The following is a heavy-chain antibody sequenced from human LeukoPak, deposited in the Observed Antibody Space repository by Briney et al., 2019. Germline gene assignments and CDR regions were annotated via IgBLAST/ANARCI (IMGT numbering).Heavy chain of an antibody. CDR1: GFTYSRYV. J-gene: IGHJ4*02. D-gene: IGHD3-22*01. CDR2: SSSSCSNL. V-gene: IGHV3-48*03. CDR3: ARDTRGYYRLGD. Sequence: GGALRLSCAASGFTYSRYVRNALRQARAKGGDGVSHSSSSCSNLYFVDTVRGRSTISRDNAKYSLYLQMNSLRAEDTAVYYCARDTRGYYRLGDWGQGTLVTVSS.